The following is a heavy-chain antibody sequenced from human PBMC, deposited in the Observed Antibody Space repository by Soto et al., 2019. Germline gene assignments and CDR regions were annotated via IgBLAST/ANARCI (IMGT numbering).Heavy chain of an antibody. CDR2: ITVHNGNT. CDR1: GYTFTSFG. V-gene: IGHV1-18*01. J-gene: IGHJ4*02. D-gene: IGHD5-12*01. CDR3: ARWLQLRPLDY. Sequence: VASVKVSCKASGYTFTSFGIGWVRQAPGQGLEYMGWITVHNGNTNYAQKFQDRVTMTVDTSTNTAYMELRSLKSADTGVYYCARWLQLRPLDYWGQGTLVTVSS.